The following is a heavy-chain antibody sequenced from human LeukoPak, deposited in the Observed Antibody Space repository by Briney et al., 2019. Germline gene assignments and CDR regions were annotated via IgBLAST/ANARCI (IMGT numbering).Heavy chain of an antibody. J-gene: IGHJ3*02. CDR3: ARGYYHAFDI. D-gene: IGHD2/OR15-2a*01. Sequence: GGSLRLSCVVSGFTFSDYYMSWIRQAPGKRLEWLSYISSSGARIYSADSVKDRFTSSRDNAKNSLSLQLNSLRAEDTAMYFCARGYYHAFDIWGQGTMVTVSS. V-gene: IGHV3-11*01. CDR2: ISSSGARI. CDR1: GFTFSDYY.